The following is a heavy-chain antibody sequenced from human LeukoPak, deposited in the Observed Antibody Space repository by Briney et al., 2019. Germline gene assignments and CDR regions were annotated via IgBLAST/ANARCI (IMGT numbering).Heavy chain of an antibody. Sequence: GGSLRLSCAASGFTFSNYWMSWVRQAPGKGLEWVANIKGDGSYKCYVDSVKGRFTISRDNAKSSVNLQMNTLRAEDTAVYYCATSADSSGNDWGQGTLVTVSS. V-gene: IGHV3-7*03. D-gene: IGHD3-22*01. J-gene: IGHJ4*02. CDR1: GFTFSNYW. CDR3: ATSADSSGND. CDR2: IKGDGSYK.